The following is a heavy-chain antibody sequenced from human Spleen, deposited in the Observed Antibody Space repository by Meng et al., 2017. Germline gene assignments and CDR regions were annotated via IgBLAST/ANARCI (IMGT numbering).Heavy chain of an antibody. V-gene: IGHV3-72*01. CDR3: ARAGVVGATYFDY. J-gene: IGHJ4*02. D-gene: IGHD1-26*01. Sequence: GESLKISCAASGFTFSDHYMDWVRQAPGKGLEWVGRTKNEANSYATEYAASVKGRFTFSRDDSQNSLYLQMNSLKTEDTAIYYCARAGVVGATYFDYWGQGTLVTGAS. CDR2: TKNEANSYAT. CDR1: GFTFSDHY.